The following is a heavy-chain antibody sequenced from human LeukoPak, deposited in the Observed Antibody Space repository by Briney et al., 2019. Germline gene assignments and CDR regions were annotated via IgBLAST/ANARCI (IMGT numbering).Heavy chain of an antibody. Sequence: GGSLRLSCAASGFTFSSYAMTWVRQAPGKGLEWVSSMSSGGSYIYYADSVRGRFSISRDNAKNSLYLQMNRLKAEDTAVYYCARDRPTGASRVFVVQWGQGPLVTVSS. D-gene: IGHD3-3*01. CDR1: GFTFSSYA. J-gene: IGHJ4*02. CDR3: ARDRPTGASRVFVVQ. V-gene: IGHV3-21*01. CDR2: MSSGGSYI.